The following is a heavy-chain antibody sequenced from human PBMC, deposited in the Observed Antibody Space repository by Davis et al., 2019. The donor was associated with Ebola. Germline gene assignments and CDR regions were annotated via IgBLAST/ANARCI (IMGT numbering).Heavy chain of an antibody. Sequence: GGSLRLSCAASGLTFADHMMFCVRHAPGNGLEWLSSISTNSVYIYHTDSVTGRFTLYRDNAKNSVFLQMNSLRAEDTAVYYCVRHDDYWGQGTLVTVSS. CDR1: GLTFADHM. J-gene: IGHJ4*02. CDR3: VRHDDY. V-gene: IGHV3-21*04. CDR2: ISTNSVYI.